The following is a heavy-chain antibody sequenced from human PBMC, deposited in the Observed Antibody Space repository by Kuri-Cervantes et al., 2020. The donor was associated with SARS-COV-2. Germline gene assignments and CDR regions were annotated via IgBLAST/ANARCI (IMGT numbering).Heavy chain of an antibody. Sequence: GGSLRLSCSASGFTFSSYAMHWFRQAPGKGLEYVSAISSNVGSTYYADSVKGRFTISRDNSKNTLYLQMSSLRAEDTAVYYCVKSSYGGSSCWPDYWGQGTLVTVSS. V-gene: IGHV3-64D*06. CDR2: ISSNVGST. J-gene: IGHJ4*02. D-gene: IGHD6-13*01. CDR3: VKSSYGGSSCWPDY. CDR1: GFTFSSYA.